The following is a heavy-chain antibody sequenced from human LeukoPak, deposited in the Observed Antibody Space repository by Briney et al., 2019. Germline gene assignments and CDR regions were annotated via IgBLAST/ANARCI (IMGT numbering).Heavy chain of an antibody. CDR2: IRAGGGST. Sequence: GGSLRLSCAASGFTFSSYGMSWVRQAPGKGVEWVSVIRAGGGSTYYADSVKGRFTISRDNSKNTLYLQMNSLRAEDTAVYYCAKSGIPVPGERDAFDIWGQGTMVTVSS. J-gene: IGHJ3*02. CDR1: GFTFSSYG. CDR3: AKSGIPVPGERDAFDI. D-gene: IGHD6-19*01. V-gene: IGHV3-23*01.